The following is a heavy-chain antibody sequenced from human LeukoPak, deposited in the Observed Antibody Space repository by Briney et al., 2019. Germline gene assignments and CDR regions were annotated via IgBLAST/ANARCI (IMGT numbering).Heavy chain of an antibody. CDR3: ATLGVTTSDY. CDR2: INHSGST. J-gene: IGHJ4*02. V-gene: IGHV4-34*01. D-gene: IGHD4-17*01. Sequence: PSETLSLTCAVYGGSFSGYYWSWIRQPPGKGLEWIGEINHSGSTNYNPSLKSRVTISVDTSKNQFSLKLSSVTAADTAVYYCATLGVTTSDYWGQGTLVTVSS. CDR1: GGSFSGYY.